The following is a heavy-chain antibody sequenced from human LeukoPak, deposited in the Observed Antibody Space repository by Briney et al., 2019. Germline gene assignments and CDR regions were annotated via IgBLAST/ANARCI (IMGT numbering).Heavy chain of an antibody. D-gene: IGHD2-15*01. CDR1: GGSISSGDYY. V-gene: IGHV4-30-4*01. CDR3: ATEYCSGGSCYPDAFDI. CDR2: IYYSGST. Sequence: SETLSLTCTVSGGSISSGDYYWSWIRQPPGKGLEWIGYIYYSGSTYYNPSLNSRVTISVDTSKNQFSLKLSSVTAADTAVYYCATEYCSGGSCYPDAFDIWGQGTMVTVSS. J-gene: IGHJ3*02.